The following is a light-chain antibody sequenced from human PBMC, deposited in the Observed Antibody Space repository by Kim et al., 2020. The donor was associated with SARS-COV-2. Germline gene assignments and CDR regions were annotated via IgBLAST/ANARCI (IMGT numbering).Light chain of an antibody. J-gene: IGKJ2*03. CDR3: QQSYSTPRYS. Sequence: ASVGDRVTITCRARQSISSYLNWYQQKPGKAPKLLIYAASSLQSGVPSRFSGSGSGTDFTLTISSLQPEDFATYYCQQSYSTPRYSFGQGTKLEI. CDR2: AAS. V-gene: IGKV1-39*01. CDR1: QSISSY.